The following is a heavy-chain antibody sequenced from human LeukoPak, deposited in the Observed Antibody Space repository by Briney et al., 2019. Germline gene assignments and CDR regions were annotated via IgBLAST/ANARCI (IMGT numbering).Heavy chain of an antibody. CDR1: GFSFSSYW. Sequence: GGSLRLSCAASGFSFSSYWMHWVRQAPGKGLVWVSRIKTDGSSATYADSVKGRFTISRDNAKNTLYLQMNSLRAEDTAVYYCAKDLPIAAAGDWFDPWGQGTLVTVSS. CDR2: IKTDGSSA. J-gene: IGHJ5*02. D-gene: IGHD6-13*01. CDR3: AKDLPIAAAGDWFDP. V-gene: IGHV3-74*01.